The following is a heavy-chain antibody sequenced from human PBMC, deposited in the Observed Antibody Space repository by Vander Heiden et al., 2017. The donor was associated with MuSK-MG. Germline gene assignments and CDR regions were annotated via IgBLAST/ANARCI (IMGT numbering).Heavy chain of an antibody. CDR3: AKDPFYDYGDRPGDY. V-gene: IGHV3-30*02. CDR1: GFTFSGYG. J-gene: IGHJ4*02. D-gene: IGHD4-17*01. CDR2: IRYDGSNK. Sequence: QVQLVESGGGVVQPGGSLRLSCAASGFTFSGYGMHWVRQAPGKGLEWVAFIRYDGSNKYYADSVKGRFTISRDNSKNTLYLQMNSLRAEDTAVYYCAKDPFYDYGDRPGDYWGQGTLVTVSS.